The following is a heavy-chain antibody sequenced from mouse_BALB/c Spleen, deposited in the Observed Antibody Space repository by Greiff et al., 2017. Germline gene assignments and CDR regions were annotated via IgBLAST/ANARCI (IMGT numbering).Heavy chain of an antibody. D-gene: IGHD2-4*01. CDR2: ISYDGSN. CDR3: ARGGITTGFDY. Sequence: ESGPGLVKPSQSLSLTCSVTGYSITSGYYWNWIRQFPGNKLEWMGYISYDGSNNYNPSLKNRISITRDTSKNQFFLKLNSVTTEDTATYYCARGGITTGFDYWGQGTTLTVSS. J-gene: IGHJ2*01. CDR1: GYSITSGYY. V-gene: IGHV3-6*02.